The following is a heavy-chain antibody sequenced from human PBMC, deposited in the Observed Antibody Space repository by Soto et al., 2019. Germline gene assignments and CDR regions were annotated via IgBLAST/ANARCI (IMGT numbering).Heavy chain of an antibody. CDR2: IHPSGGST. J-gene: IGHJ4*02. V-gene: IGHV1-46*01. D-gene: IGHD5-18*01. CDR1: GGTFTREY. CDR3: AREGGYSSREFDS. Sequence: ASVKVSCEASGGTFTREYLHWVRQAPGQGLEWMGVIHPSGGSTNYAQKFQDRVTMTRDTSSNTVHMELSSLRSEDTAVYYCAREGGYSSREFDSWGQGTQVTVS.